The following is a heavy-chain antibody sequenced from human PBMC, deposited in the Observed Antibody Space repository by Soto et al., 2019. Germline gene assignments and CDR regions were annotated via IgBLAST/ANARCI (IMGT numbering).Heavy chain of an antibody. D-gene: IGHD6-19*01. CDR1: GGSLTSYY. V-gene: IGHV4-59*01. J-gene: IGHJ4*02. CDR2: IYYSGTT. CDR3: ARTLPSGCPDS. Sequence: ASETLSLTCTVSGGSLTSYYWSWFRLPPGKGLEWIVYIYYSGTTNYNPSLKSRVTISVDTPKNQFSLELTSVTAADTAVYFCARTLPSGCPDSWGQGTLVTVSA.